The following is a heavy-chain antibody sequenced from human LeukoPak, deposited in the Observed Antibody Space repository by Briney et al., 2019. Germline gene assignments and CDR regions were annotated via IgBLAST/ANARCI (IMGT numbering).Heavy chain of an antibody. CDR1: GGSFSGYY. Sequence: PSETLSLTCAVYGGSFSGYYWSWIRQPPGKGLEWIGYIYYSGSTNYNPSLKSRVTISVDTSKNQFFLKLSSVTAADTAVYYCARGLAYYYYMDVWGKGTTVTISS. J-gene: IGHJ6*03. D-gene: IGHD3-16*01. CDR3: ARGLAYYYYMDV. V-gene: IGHV4-59*01. CDR2: IYYSGST.